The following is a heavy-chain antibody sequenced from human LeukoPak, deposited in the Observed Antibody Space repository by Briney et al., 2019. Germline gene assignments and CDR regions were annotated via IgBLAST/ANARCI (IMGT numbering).Heavy chain of an antibody. CDR3: AKKESSSSWYDYFDY. CDR1: GFTFSSYA. V-gene: IGHV3-23*01. CDR2: ISGSGGST. J-gene: IGHJ4*02. Sequence: GGSLRLSCAASGFTFSSYAMSWVRQAPGKGLEWVSAISGSGGSTYYADSVKGRFTISRDNSKNTLYLQMNSMRAQDTAVYYCAKKESSSSWYDYFDYWGQGTLVTVSS. D-gene: IGHD6-13*01.